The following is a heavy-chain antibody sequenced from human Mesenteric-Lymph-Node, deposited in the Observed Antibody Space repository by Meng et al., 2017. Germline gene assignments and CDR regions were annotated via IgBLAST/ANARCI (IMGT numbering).Heavy chain of an antibody. D-gene: IGHD3-16*02. Sequence: QVPRVESGPGGKMPGASLMGSCEASRYTVNGYYMHWERQDPGQGLEWMGRINPNSGGTNYAQKFQGRVTMTRDTSISTAYMELSRLRSDDTAVYYCARKSYDYVWGSYRYPGFDYWGQGILVTVSS. CDR1: RYTVNGYY. V-gene: IGHV1-2*06. J-gene: IGHJ4*02. CDR3: ARKSYDYVWGSYRYPGFDY. CDR2: INPNSGGT.